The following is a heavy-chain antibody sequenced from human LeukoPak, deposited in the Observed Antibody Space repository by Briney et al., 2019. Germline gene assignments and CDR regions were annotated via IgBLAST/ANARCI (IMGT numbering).Heavy chain of an antibody. CDR3: ARIEYGDYTYYFDY. D-gene: IGHD4-17*01. Sequence: PGGSLRLSCAASGFTFSSYAMSWVRQAPGKGLEWVSAISGSGGSTYYADSVKGRFTISRDNSKNTLYLQMNSLRAQDTAVYYCARIEYGDYTYYFDYWGQGTLVTVSS. J-gene: IGHJ4*02. V-gene: IGHV3-23*01. CDR2: ISGSGGST. CDR1: GFTFSSYA.